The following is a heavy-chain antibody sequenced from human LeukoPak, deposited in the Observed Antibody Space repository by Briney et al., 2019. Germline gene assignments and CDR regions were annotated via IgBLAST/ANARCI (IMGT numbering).Heavy chain of an antibody. CDR1: GGSISSGGYY. Sequence: SETLSLTCTVSGGSISSGGYYWSWIRQHPGKGLEWIGCIYYSGSTYYNPSLKSRVTISVDTSKNQFSLKLSSVTAADTAVYYCARSRYYYDSSGYNKIYYFDYWGQGTLVTVSS. J-gene: IGHJ4*02. V-gene: IGHV4-31*03. D-gene: IGHD3-22*01. CDR2: IYYSGST. CDR3: ARSRYYYDSSGYNKIYYFDY.